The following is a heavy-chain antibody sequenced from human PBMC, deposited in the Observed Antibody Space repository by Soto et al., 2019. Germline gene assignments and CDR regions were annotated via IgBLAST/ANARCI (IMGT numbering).Heavy chain of an antibody. Sequence: QVQLVESGGGVVQPGRSLRLSCAASGFTFSSDGMHWVRQAPGKGLEWVAVISYDGNNKYYADSVKGRFTISRDNFKNTLYLEMDSLRAEDTAMYYCAKEHLETRVTTPSYWGQGTLVTVSS. CDR3: AKEHLETRVTTPSY. CDR1: GFTFSSDG. J-gene: IGHJ4*02. D-gene: IGHD4-17*01. V-gene: IGHV3-30*18. CDR2: ISYDGNNK.